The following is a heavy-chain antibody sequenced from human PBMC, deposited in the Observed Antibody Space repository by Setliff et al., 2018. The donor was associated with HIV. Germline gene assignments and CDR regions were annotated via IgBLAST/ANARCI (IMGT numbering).Heavy chain of an antibody. CDR3: AGSRGYFVQAD. CDR2: IHQDGSEK. CDR1: GFTFRSYA. D-gene: IGHD1-1*01. V-gene: IGHV3-7*01. J-gene: IGHJ4*02. Sequence: GGSLRLSCAASGFTFRSYAMSWVRQAPGKGLEWVANIHQDGSEKYYVDSVKGRFFISRDNTRNLLYLEMRSLRAEDTAVYYCAGSRGYFVQADWGQGTLVTVSS.